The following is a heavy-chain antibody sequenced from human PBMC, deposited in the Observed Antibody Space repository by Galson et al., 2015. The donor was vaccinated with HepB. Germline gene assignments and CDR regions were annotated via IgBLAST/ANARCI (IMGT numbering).Heavy chain of an antibody. V-gene: IGHV1-58*02. J-gene: IGHJ5*02. CDR1: GGTFSSYA. CDR2: IVVGSGNT. CDR3: ATGRDTIFGVDWFDP. Sequence: SVKVSCKASGGTFSSYAISWVRQARGQRLEWIGWIVVGSGNTNYAQKFQERVTITRDMSTSTAYMELSSLRSEDTAVYYCATGRDTIFGVDWFDPWGQGTLVTVSS. D-gene: IGHD3-3*01.